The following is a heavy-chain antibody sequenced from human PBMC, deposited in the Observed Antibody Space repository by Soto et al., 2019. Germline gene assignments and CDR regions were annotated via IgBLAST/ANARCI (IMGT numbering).Heavy chain of an antibody. CDR3: ARALVVYGPMGMIVVEGAFDI. Sequence: EASVKVSCKASGGTFSSYTISWVRQAPGQGLEWMGRIIPILGIANYAQKFQGRVTITADKSTSTAYMELSSLRSEDTAVYYCARALVVYGPMGMIVVEGAFDIWGQGTMVTVSS. CDR1: GGTFSSYT. D-gene: IGHD3-22*01. V-gene: IGHV1-69*02. J-gene: IGHJ3*02. CDR2: IIPILGIA.